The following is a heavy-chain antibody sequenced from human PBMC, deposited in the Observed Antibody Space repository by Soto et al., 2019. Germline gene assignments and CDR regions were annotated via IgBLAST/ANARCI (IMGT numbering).Heavy chain of an antibody. D-gene: IGHD1-26*01. J-gene: IGHJ6*02. Sequence: QVQLQQWGAGLLKPSETLSLTCAVYGGSFSGYYWSWIRQPPGKGLEWIGEINHSGSTNYNPSLKGRVTISVYTSKNQFSLKLSAVTAADTAVYYCARGPTYSGSYYYGMDVWGQGTTVTVSS. V-gene: IGHV4-34*01. CDR1: GGSFSGYY. CDR2: INHSGST. CDR3: ARGPTYSGSYYYGMDV.